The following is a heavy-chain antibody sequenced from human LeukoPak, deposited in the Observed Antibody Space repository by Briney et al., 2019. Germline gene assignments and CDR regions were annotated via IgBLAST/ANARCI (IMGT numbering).Heavy chain of an antibody. CDR1: GGTFSSYA. J-gene: IGHJ4*02. CDR3: ARSGLFASNCYDY. CDR2: IIPIFGTA. D-gene: IGHD3-22*01. V-gene: IGHV1-69*05. Sequence: GASVKVSCKASGGTFSSYAISWVRQAPGQGLEWMGGIIPIFGTANYAQKFQGRVTMTRDTSTSTVYMELSSLRSEDTAVYYCARSGLFASNCYDYWGQGTLVTVSS.